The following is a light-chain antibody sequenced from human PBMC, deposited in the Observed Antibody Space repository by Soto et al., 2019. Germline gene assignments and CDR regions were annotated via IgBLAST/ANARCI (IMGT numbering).Light chain of an antibody. CDR1: QSVSSN. J-gene: IGKJ1*01. Sequence: EIVMTKSPATLSVSPGERATLSSRASQSVSSNLAWYQQKPGQAPRLLIYGASTRATGIPARFSGSGSGTEFTLTISSLQSEDFAVYYCQQYNNWLTWTFGQGTKVEIK. CDR3: QQYNNWLTWT. V-gene: IGKV3-15*01. CDR2: GAS.